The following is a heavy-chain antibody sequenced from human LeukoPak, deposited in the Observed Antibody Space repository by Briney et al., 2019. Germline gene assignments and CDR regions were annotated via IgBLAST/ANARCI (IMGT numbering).Heavy chain of an antibody. D-gene: IGHD5-12*01. CDR2: IYYSGST. J-gene: IGHJ5*02. CDR1: GGSISSYY. Sequence: SETLSLTCTVSGGSISSYYWSWIRQPPGKGLEWIGYIYYSGSTYYNPSLKSRVTISVDTSKNQFSLKLSSVTAADTAVYYCARGRGGYDLGWFDPWGQGTLVTVSS. CDR3: ARGRGGYDLGWFDP. V-gene: IGHV4-30-4*01.